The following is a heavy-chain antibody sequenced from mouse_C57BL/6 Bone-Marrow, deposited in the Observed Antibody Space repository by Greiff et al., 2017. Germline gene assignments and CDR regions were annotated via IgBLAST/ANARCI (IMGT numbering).Heavy chain of an antibody. CDR3: ARGGGDCSFDS. V-gene: IGHV1-78*01. CDR2: IYPRDGST. CDR1: GYTFTDHT. Sequence: VQGVESDAELVKPGASVKISCKASGYTFTDHTIHWMKQRPEQGLEWIGDIYPRDGSTKYNEKFKGKATLTADKSSSPAYMLLNSLTSEDSAVYLCARGGGDCSFDSWGQGTTLTVSA. D-gene: IGHD2-13*01. J-gene: IGHJ2*01.